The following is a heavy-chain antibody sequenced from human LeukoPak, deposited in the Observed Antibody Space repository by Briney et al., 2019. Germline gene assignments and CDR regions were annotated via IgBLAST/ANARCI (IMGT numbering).Heavy chain of an antibody. CDR1: GFNFHRYT. V-gene: IGHV3-43*01. CDR2: AGWAGGTT. D-gene: IGHD3-10*02. CDR3: AKELDTMFFDY. J-gene: IGHJ4*02. Sequence: SGGSLRLSCATSGFNFHRYTIHWVRQAPGKGLEWASLAGWAGGTTYYSDSVRGRFTISRDSGRNSVYLQMNSLTTDDTAFYFCAKELDTMFFDYWGQGALVTVSS.